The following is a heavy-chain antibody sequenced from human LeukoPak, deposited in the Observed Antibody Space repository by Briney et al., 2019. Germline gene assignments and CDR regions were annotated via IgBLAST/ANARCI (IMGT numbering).Heavy chain of an antibody. J-gene: IGHJ3*02. V-gene: IGHV3-21*01. Sequence: PGGSLRLSCAASIFTFSSYSMNWVRQAPGKGLEWVSSISSSSSYIYYADSVKGRFTISRDNAKNSLYLQMNSLRAEDTAVYYCARDCGSGSYFDAFDIWGQGTMVTVSS. CDR2: ISSSSSYI. CDR3: ARDCGSGSYFDAFDI. D-gene: IGHD3-10*01. CDR1: IFTFSSYS.